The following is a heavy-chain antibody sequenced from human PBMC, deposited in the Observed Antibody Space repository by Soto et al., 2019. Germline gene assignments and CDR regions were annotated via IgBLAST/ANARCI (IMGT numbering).Heavy chain of an antibody. CDR1: GDSVTSHY. Sequence: SETLSLTCSFSGDSVTSHYLTWIRQSPEKGLEWIGYMHYTGFSHYNPSLKSRLTISVDRSKNQFTLQLTSVTAADTAVYYCARVVGATLPTQPNFLNWGQGTLVTVSS. D-gene: IGHD1-26*01. CDR3: ARVVGATLPTQPNFLN. J-gene: IGHJ4*02. CDR2: MHYTGFS. V-gene: IGHV4-59*02.